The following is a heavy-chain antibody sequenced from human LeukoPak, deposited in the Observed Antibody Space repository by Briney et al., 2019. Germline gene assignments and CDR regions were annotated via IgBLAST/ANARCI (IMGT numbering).Heavy chain of an antibody. CDR2: IYNSETT. CDR1: GASVSTSY. J-gene: IGHJ5*02. V-gene: IGHV4-4*07. Sequence: PSETLSLTCTVSGASVSTSYWSWIRQPAGKGLEWIGRIYNSETTNYNPSLKSRVTISVDKSKNQFSLKLSSVTAADTAVYYCAREDTRTWYGADPWGQGTLVTVSS. CDR3: AREDTRTWYGADP. D-gene: IGHD5-18*01.